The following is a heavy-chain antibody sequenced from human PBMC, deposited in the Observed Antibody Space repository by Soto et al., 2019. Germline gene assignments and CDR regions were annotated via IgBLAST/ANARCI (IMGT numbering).Heavy chain of an antibody. CDR3: ARGKMATIFGRFAFDI. J-gene: IGHJ3*02. V-gene: IGHV4-59*01. D-gene: IGHD5-12*01. CDR2: IYYSGST. CDR1: GGSISSYY. Sequence: PSETLSLTCTVSGGSISSYYWGWIRQPPGKGLEWIGYIYYSGSTNYNPSLKSRVTISVDTSKNQFSLKLSSVTAADTAVYYCARGKMATIFGRFAFDIWGQGTMVTV.